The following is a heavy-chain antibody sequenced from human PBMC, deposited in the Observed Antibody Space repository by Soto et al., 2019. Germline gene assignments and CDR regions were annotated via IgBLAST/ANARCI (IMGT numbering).Heavy chain of an antibody. CDR3: AGDLAAAGAFDY. V-gene: IGHV3-48*01. CDR2: ISSSSSSTI. CDR1: GLSFSIYA. D-gene: IGHD6-13*01. J-gene: IGHJ4*02. Sequence: GGSLRLSCVDSGLSFSIYAFNWVRQAPGKGLEWVSYISSSSSSTIYYADSVKGRFTISRDNAKNSLYLHMNSLRAEDTAVYYCAGDLAAAGAFDYWGQGTLVTVSS.